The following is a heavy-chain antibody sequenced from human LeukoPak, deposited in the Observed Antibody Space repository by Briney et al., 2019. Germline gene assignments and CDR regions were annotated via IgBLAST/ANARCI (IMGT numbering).Heavy chain of an antibody. V-gene: IGHV4-59*01. CDR2: IYNSLN. CDR3: SILPTV. Sequence: PSETLSLTCTVSGASISGYYWSWVRQPPGKRLEFIGYIYNSLNDYNPSLKSRVIISSDPSKNQFSLRLSSMTAAATAVYYCSILPTVWGKGTLVTVSS. J-gene: IGHJ4*02. D-gene: IGHD1-14*01. CDR1: GASISGYY.